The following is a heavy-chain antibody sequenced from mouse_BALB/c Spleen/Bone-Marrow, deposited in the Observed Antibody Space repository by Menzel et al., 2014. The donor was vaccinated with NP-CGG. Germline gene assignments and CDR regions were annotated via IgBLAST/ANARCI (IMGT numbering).Heavy chain of an antibody. CDR3: TRWLPYAMDY. CDR1: GYTFTNYW. V-gene: IGHV1-69*02. Sequence: VKLMESGAELVRPGASVKLSCKASGYTFTNYWINWVKQRPGQGLEWIGNIYPSDSYANYNQKFKDKVTLTVDKSPSTAYMQLSSPTSEDSAVYYCTRWLPYAMDYWGQGTSVTVSS. J-gene: IGHJ4*01. CDR2: IYPSDSYA. D-gene: IGHD2-2*01.